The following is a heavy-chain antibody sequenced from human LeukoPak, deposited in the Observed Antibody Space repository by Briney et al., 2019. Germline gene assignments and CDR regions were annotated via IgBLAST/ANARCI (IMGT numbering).Heavy chain of an antibody. V-gene: IGHV4-61*02. D-gene: IGHD1-26*01. CDR2: IYTSGST. J-gene: IGHJ5*02. Sequence: PSETLSLTCTVSGGSISSGSYYWSWIRQPAGKGLEWIGRIYTSGSTNYNPSLKSRVTISVDTSKNQFSLKLSSVTAADTAVYYCARGILVGATPSWFDPWGQGTLVTVSS. CDR1: GGSISSGSYY. CDR3: ARGILVGATPSWFDP.